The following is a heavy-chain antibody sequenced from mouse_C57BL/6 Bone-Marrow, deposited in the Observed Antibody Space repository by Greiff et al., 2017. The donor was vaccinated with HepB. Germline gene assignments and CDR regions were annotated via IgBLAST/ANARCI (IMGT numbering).Heavy chain of an antibody. J-gene: IGHJ4*01. Sequence: DVHLVESGGGLVKPGGSLKLSCAASGFTFSSYAMSWVRQTPEKRLEWVATISDGGSYTYYPDNVKGRFTISRDNAKNNLYLQMSHLKSEVTAMYYCANYYGSSYDYAMDYWGQGTSVTVSS. CDR1: GFTFSSYA. V-gene: IGHV5-4*01. CDR2: ISDGGSYT. D-gene: IGHD1-1*01. CDR3: ANYYGSSYDYAMDY.